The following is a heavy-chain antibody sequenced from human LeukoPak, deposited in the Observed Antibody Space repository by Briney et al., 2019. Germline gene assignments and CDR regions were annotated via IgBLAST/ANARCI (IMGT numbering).Heavy chain of an antibody. CDR1: QYTFTDYA. J-gene: IGHJ3*02. CDR2: IDAGNGKT. V-gene: IGHV1-3*01. D-gene: IGHD6-6*01. CDR3: ARGDEYSSSSGDI. Sequence: ASVKVSCKASQYTFTDYAVHWVRQAPGQGLEWMGWIDAGNGKTKYSQSFQGRVTIIRDTSATTAYMELSSLTSEDTAVYYCARGDEYSSSSGDIWGQGTMVTVSS.